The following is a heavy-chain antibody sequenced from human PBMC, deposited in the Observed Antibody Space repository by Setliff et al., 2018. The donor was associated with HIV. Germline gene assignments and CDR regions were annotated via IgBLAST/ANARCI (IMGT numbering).Heavy chain of an antibody. Sequence: AASVKVSCKASGYRFSTFGISWVRQAPGQGLEWMGWISGYNADTDYAQKFQGRVSMTTDISTNTAYMELRSLRSDDTAVYYCARDNVRGPTNAMDVWGQGTTVTVSS. CDR2: ISGYNADT. CDR1: GYRFSTFG. V-gene: IGHV1-18*01. J-gene: IGHJ6*02. D-gene: IGHD3-10*01. CDR3: ARDNVRGPTNAMDV.